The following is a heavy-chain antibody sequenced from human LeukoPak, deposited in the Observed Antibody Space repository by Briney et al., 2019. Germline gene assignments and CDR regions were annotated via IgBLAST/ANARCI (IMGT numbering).Heavy chain of an antibody. Sequence: GGPMRLSCAASGFTFSSYSMNWLREAPGKELEWVSSISSSSSSIYYVDSVKGRFTISRDNAKNSLYLQMNSLRAEDTAVYYCARASGDIVETATVGSDWGQGTLVIVSS. CDR2: ISSSSSSI. D-gene: IGHD5-18*01. J-gene: IGHJ4*02. CDR1: GFTFSSYS. V-gene: IGHV3-21*01. CDR3: ARASGDIVETATVGSD.